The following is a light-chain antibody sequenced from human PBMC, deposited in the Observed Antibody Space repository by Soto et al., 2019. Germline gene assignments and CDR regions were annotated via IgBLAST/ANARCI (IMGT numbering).Light chain of an antibody. CDR2: EVS. Sequence: QSALTQPGSVSGSPGQSISISCIGTSSDVGSYNYVSWYQQHPGRAPKLMIYEVSKRPSGVPDRFSGSKSGNTASLTVSGLQAEDEADYYCSSYAGSNNLVFGGGTKLTVL. J-gene: IGLJ2*01. CDR1: SSDVGSYNY. CDR3: SSYAGSNNLV. V-gene: IGLV2-8*01.